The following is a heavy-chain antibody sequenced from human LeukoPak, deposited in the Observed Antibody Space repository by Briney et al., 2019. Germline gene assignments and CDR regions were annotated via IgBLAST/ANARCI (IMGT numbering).Heavy chain of an antibody. V-gene: IGHV4-39*01. J-gene: IGHJ4*02. D-gene: IGHD4-4*01. CDR1: GGSISSSSYY. CDR2: IYYSGST. CDR3: ARLLQHPPFDY. Sequence: SETLSLTCTVSGGSISSSSYYWGWIRQPPGKGLEWIGSIYYSGSTYYNPSLKSRVTISVDTSKNQFSLKLSSVTAADTAVYYCARLLQHPPFDYWGQGTLVTVSS.